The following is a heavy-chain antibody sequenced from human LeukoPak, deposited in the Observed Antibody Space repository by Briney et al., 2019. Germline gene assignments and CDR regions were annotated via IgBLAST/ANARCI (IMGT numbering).Heavy chain of an antibody. Sequence: PSETLSLTCIVSGGSISSSSYFWGLIRQPPGKGLEWIGSIYHSGNTYYNPSLKSRVTISVDTSKNQFSLKLSSVTAADTAVYYCARTDYYDSSGLAFDIWGQGTMVTVSS. CDR1: GGSISSSSYF. J-gene: IGHJ3*02. D-gene: IGHD3-22*01. CDR3: ARTDYYDSSGLAFDI. V-gene: IGHV4-39*07. CDR2: IYHSGNT.